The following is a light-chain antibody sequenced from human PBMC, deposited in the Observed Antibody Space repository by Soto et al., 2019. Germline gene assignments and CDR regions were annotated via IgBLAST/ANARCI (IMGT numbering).Light chain of an antibody. CDR3: SSYTTSSTLV. CDR2: EVS. CDR1: SSDVGAYNY. V-gene: IGLV2-14*01. J-gene: IGLJ3*02. Sequence: QSVLTQPASVSGSPEQSITVSCTGTSSDVGAYNYVSWYQQHPGNAPKLMIYEVSNRPSGVSNRFSGSKSGNTASLTISGLQPEDEADYYCSSYTTSSTLVFGGGTKLTVL.